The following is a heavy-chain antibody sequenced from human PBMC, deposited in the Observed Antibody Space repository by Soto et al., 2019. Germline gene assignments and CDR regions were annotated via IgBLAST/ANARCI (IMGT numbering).Heavy chain of an antibody. CDR3: ARDPPTGTTLDWVDS. D-gene: IGHD1-7*01. CDR1: GFTFSSYA. Sequence: GGSLRLSCAASGFTFSSYAMSWVRQAPGKGLEWVSSISSSGSFMNYADSVKGRFTISRDNAKNSLYLQMSGLKDEDTAVYYCARDPPTGTTLDWVDSWGQGTLVTVSS. J-gene: IGHJ5*01. CDR2: ISSSGSFM. V-gene: IGHV3-21*01.